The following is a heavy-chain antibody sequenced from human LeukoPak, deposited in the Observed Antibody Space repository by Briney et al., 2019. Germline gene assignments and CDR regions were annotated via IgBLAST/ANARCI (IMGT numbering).Heavy chain of an antibody. D-gene: IGHD4-11*01. J-gene: IGHJ4*02. CDR3: ARDKVTNYFDY. Sequence: GGSLRLSCAASGFTFSSYGMHWVRQAPGKGLEWVAVIWYDGSNKHYADSVKGRFTISRDNSKNTLYLQTNSLRAEDTAVYYCARDKVTNYFDYWGQGTLVTVSS. CDR2: IWYDGSNK. CDR1: GFTFSSYG. V-gene: IGHV3-33*01.